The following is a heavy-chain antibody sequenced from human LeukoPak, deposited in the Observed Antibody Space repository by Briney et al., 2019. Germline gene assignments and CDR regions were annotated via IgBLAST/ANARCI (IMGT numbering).Heavy chain of an antibody. J-gene: IGHJ6*02. CDR3: ARLSRYPTGYSSGWYLQTVGGMDV. D-gene: IGHD6-19*01. CDR1: GGSISSSSYY. CDR2: IYYSGST. Sequence: PSETLSLTCTVSGGSISSSSYYWGWIRQPPGKGLEWIGSIYYSGSTYYNPSLKSRVTISVDTSKNQFSLKLSSVTAADTAVYYCARLSRYPTGYSSGWYLQTVGGMDVWGQGTTVTVSS. V-gene: IGHV4-39*01.